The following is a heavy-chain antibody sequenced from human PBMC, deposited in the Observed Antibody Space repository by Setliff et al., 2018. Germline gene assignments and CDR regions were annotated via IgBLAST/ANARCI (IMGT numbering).Heavy chain of an antibody. CDR3: SKVKKPLIRGSGFDY. CDR2: VRFDGSYK. V-gene: IGHV3-30*02. D-gene: IGHD2-8*01. Sequence: GESLKISCAASGFVFGTYGMHWVRQAPGKGLDWVASVRFDGSYKVYADSVKGRFTISRDNSENTLFLQMTSLRPEDTGIYYCSKVKKPLIRGSGFDYWGRGTLVTVSS. J-gene: IGHJ4*02. CDR1: GFVFGTYG.